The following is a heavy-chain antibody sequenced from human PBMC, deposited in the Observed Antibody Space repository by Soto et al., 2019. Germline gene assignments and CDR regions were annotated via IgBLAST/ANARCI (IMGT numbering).Heavy chain of an antibody. Sequence: GGSLRLSCAASGFTLSNYGIHCVRQAPGKGLEWVALIWYDGSNKYYADSVKGRFTISRDQSKNTLYLQMNSLRAEDTALYYCARDPYTHCSGRSCYTTDYYLYGIAVPGQGTTVTGSS. CDR2: IWYDGSNK. D-gene: IGHD2-2*02. CDR1: GFTLSNYG. V-gene: IGHV3-33*01. J-gene: IGHJ6*02. CDR3: ARDPYTHCSGRSCYTTDYYLYGIAV.